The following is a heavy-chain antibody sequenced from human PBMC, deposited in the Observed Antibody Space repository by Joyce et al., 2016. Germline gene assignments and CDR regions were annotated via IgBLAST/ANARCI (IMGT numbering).Heavy chain of an antibody. Sequence: EVQLVESGGDLVQPGRSLRLSCAASGFTFDEYAMHWVRQAPGKGLEWVSGISWHSGSIGYAGSVKGRFTISRDNAKNSLYLQMNSLRPEDTALYYCAKVVRGYCSTSTCYRDRDDAFDIWGQGTMVTVSS. CDR3: AKVVRGYCSTSTCYRDRDDAFDI. CDR1: GFTFDEYA. CDR2: ISWHSGSI. J-gene: IGHJ3*02. V-gene: IGHV3-9*01. D-gene: IGHD2-2*02.